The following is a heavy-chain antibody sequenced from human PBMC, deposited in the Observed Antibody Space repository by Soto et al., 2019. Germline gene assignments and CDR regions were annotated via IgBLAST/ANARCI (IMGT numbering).Heavy chain of an antibody. CDR2: MNPNSGNT. Sequence: QVQLVQSGAEVKKPGASVKVSCKASGYTFTNYEINWVRQATGQELEWMGWMNPNSGNTAYAQKFQGRVTMTRNTSTSPTYMELSSLRSEDTAVYYCIGWSGPGGMDVWGQGTTVTVSS. D-gene: IGHD3-3*01. V-gene: IGHV1-8*01. J-gene: IGHJ6*02. CDR3: IGWSGPGGMDV. CDR1: GYTFTNYE.